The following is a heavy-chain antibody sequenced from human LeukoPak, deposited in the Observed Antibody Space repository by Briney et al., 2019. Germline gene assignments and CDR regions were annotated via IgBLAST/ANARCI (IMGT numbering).Heavy chain of an antibody. CDR3: AREQWELGTYGMDV. V-gene: IGHV3-9*01. J-gene: IGHJ6*02. CDR1: GFTFDDYA. D-gene: IGHD1-26*01. Sequence: PGRSLRLSCAASGFTFDDYAMHWVRQAPGKGLEWVSGISWNSGSIGYADSVKGRFTISRDNAKNSLYLQMNSLRAEDTAVYYCAREQWELGTYGMDVWGQGTTVTVSS. CDR2: ISWNSGSI.